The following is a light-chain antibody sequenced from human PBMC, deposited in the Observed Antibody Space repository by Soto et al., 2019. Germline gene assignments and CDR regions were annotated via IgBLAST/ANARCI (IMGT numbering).Light chain of an antibody. V-gene: IGKV1-9*01. CDR1: QDISSR. CDR3: QQVKSYPLT. CDR2: AAS. Sequence: IQLTQSPSSLSASVGDRFTITCRASQDISSRLAWFQQKPGKAPNLLVYAASTLQSGVPSRFSGSGSGTDFTLTISSLQAEDLATYYCQQVKSYPLTFGGGTKVDI. J-gene: IGKJ4*01.